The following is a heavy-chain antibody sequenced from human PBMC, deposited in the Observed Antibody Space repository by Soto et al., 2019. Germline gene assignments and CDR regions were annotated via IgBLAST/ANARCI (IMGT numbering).Heavy chain of an antibody. CDR1: GYTFTSYG. CDR3: ATVYGETPSSYWYFDL. CDR2: ISAYNGTT. D-gene: IGHD4-17*01. Sequence: QVPLVQSGAEVKKPGASVKVSCKASGYTFTSYGITWVRQAPGQGLEWMGWISAYNGTTNYAQKLQGRVTMTTDTSTSTAYMELRSLRSDDTAVYYCATVYGETPSSYWYFDLWGRGALVTVSS. V-gene: IGHV1-18*01. J-gene: IGHJ2*01.